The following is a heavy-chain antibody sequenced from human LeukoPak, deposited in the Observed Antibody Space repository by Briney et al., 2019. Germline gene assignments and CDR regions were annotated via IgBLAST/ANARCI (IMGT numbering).Heavy chain of an antibody. J-gene: IGHJ4*02. CDR1: GFTFSNYW. V-gene: IGHV3-7*01. CDR3: AREGRESAGFDY. D-gene: IGHD6-13*01. CDR2: IKQDESEK. Sequence: GGSLRLSCVASGFTFSNYWMSWVRQAPGKGLEWVANIKQDESEKNYVDSVKGRFTISRDNAKNSLYLQTNSLRGEDTAVYHCAREGRESAGFDYWGQGTLVTVSS.